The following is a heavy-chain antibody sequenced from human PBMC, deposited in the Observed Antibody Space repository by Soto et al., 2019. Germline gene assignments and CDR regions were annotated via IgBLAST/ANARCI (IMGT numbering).Heavy chain of an antibody. CDR1: GDTFTNFG. V-gene: IGHV1-18*01. J-gene: IGHJ5*02. D-gene: IGHD3-10*01. CDR2: IATYNSNN. Sequence: HLVKSGPEVKQPGASVTVSCKTSGDTFTNFGLSWVRQAPGQGLEWMGWIATYNSNNNYAQKFQGRLTLTTDTSTSTAYMELKSLGYDDTAVYYCARVLRGVVNWFDPWGQGTLVTVSS. CDR3: ARVLRGVVNWFDP.